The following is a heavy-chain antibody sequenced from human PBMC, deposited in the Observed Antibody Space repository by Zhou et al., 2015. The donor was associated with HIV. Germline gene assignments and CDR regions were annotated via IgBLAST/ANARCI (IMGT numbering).Heavy chain of an antibody. CDR1: GYPFTGYY. CDR3: AEEAQQRGMDV. D-gene: IGHD1/OR15-1a*01. CDR2: IHPDSGGT. Sequence: QVQLVQSGAEVKKPGASVRVSCKTSGYPFTGYYMNWVRQAPGQGLEWMGRIHPDSGGTIYAQKFQGRVTMTRDTSINTAYMELTSLRSGDTAVYYCAEEAQQRGMDVWGQGTTVTVSS. J-gene: IGHJ6*02. V-gene: IGHV1-2*06.